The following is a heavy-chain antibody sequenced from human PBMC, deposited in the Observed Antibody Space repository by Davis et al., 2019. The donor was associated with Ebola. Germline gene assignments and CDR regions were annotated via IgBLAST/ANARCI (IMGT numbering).Heavy chain of an antibody. V-gene: IGHV3-53*01. Sequence: GGSLRLSCAASGFTVSSNYMSWVRQAPGKGLEWVSVIYSGGSTYHADSVKGRFTISRDNSKNTLYLQMNSLRAGDTAVYYCARAWRQQLVFDYWGQGTLVTVSS. CDR1: GFTVSSNY. CDR2: IYSGGST. D-gene: IGHD6-13*01. CDR3: ARAWRQQLVFDY. J-gene: IGHJ4*02.